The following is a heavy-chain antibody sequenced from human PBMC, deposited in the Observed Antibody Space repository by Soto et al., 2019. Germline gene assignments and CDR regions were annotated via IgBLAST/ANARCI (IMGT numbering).Heavy chain of an antibody. J-gene: IGHJ6*03. V-gene: IGHV1-69*08. D-gene: IGHD3-10*01. CDR2: IIPILGTG. CDR3: AREEGSYNMGTFPFYYMDV. CDR1: GGTFTSET. Sequence: QVQLVQSGPEVQKSGSSVKVSCKLSGGTFTSETISWVRQAPGQGLEWMGRIIPILGTGNYAQKFQGRITITEDKSTTTGYMELSSLTSEDTAVYFGAREEGSYNMGTFPFYYMDVWGNGTTVTVSS.